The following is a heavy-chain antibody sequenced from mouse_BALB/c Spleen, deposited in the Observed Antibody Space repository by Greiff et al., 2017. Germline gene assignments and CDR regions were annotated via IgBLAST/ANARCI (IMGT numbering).Heavy chain of an antibody. D-gene: IGHD1-2*01. J-gene: IGHJ2*01. CDR1: GFSLTGYG. Sequence: VMLVESGPGLVAPSQSLSITCTVSGFSLTGYGVNWVRQPPGKGLEWLGMIWGDGSTDYNSALKSRLSISKDNSKSQVFLKMNSPQTDDTARYYCARHLYYGYNYFDDWGQGTTLTVSS. V-gene: IGHV2-6-7*01. CDR3: ARHLYYGYNYFDD. CDR2: IWGDGST.